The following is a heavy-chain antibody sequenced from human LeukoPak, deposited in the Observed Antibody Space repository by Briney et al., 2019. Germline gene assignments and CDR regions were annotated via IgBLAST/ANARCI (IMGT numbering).Heavy chain of an antibody. D-gene: IGHD6-13*01. Sequence: VASVKVSCKASGGTFSSYAISWVRQAPGQGLEWMGRIIPIFGTANYAQKFQGRVTITTDESTSTAYMELSSLRSEDTAVYYCARSGHSSSWYYFDYWGQRTLVTVSS. V-gene: IGHV1-69*05. CDR1: GGTFSSYA. J-gene: IGHJ4*02. CDR3: ARSGHSSSWYYFDY. CDR2: IIPIFGTA.